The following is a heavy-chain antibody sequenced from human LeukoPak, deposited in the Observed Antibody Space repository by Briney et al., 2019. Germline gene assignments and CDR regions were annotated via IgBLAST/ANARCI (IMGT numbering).Heavy chain of an antibody. Sequence: ASVKVSCKASGGTFSGYAISWVRQAPGQGLEWMGGIIPIFGTANYAQQFQGRVTITADESTSTAYMELSSLRSEDTAVYYCARDKPQYYYDSSGSFDYWGQGTLVTVSS. J-gene: IGHJ4*02. D-gene: IGHD3-22*01. CDR3: ARDKPQYYYDSSGSFDY. CDR2: IIPIFGTA. CDR1: GGTFSGYA. V-gene: IGHV1-69*13.